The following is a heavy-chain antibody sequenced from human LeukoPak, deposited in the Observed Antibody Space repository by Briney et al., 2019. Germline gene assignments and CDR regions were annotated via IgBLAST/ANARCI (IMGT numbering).Heavy chain of an antibody. V-gene: IGHV4-59*01. CDR2: IYYSGST. CDR3: ARVDYGSGSYRFDP. Sequence: PSETLSLTCTVSGGSISNYYWSWIRQPPGKGLKWIGHIYYSGSTNYNPSLKSRVTISVDTSKNQFSLKLSSVTAADTAVYYCARVDYGSGSYRFDPWGQGTLVTVSS. J-gene: IGHJ5*02. D-gene: IGHD3-10*01. CDR1: GGSISNYY.